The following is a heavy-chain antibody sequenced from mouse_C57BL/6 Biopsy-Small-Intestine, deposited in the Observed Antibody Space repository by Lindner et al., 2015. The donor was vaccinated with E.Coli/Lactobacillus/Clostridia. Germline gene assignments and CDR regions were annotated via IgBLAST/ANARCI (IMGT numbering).Heavy chain of an antibody. CDR1: GYTFTIYS. V-gene: IGHV1-59*01. CDR3: ARHGVVQYDF. J-gene: IGHJ4*01. D-gene: IGHD1-3*01. CDR2: ISGYNGDT. Sequence: SVKVSCKASGYTFTIYSIAWIRQAPGQGLEWMGWISGYNGDTNYAQKFQGRVTMTTDTSTSTAYMELRNLRSDDTAVYYCARHGVVQYDFWGQGTLVTVSS.